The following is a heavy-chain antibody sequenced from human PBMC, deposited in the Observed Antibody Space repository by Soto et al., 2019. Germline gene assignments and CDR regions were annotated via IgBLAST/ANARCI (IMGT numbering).Heavy chain of an antibody. CDR2: IWNSGSPQ. CDR3: ARAFQRGYSRAPCDS. V-gene: IGHV3-33*01. D-gene: IGHD5-12*01. CDR1: GFDFSMSG. J-gene: IGHJ5*01. Sequence: QVHVVESGGGVVQPGRSLRLSCAASGFDFSMSGMHWVRQAPGKGLVWVALIWNSGSPQYYGDSVKGRFTISRDNSKNMVFLQMSSLRAEDTGVYYCARAFQRGYSRAPCDSWGQGALVTGSS.